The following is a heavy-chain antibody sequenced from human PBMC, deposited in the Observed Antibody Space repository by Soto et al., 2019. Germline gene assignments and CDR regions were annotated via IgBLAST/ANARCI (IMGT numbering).Heavy chain of an antibody. J-gene: IGHJ3*02. Sequence: SETLSLTCAVYGGSFSGYYWSWIRQPPGKGLEWIGEINHSGSTNYNPSLKSRVTISVDTSKNQFSLKLSSVTAADTAVYYFARKQWLVRFDIWGQGTMVTVSS. D-gene: IGHD6-19*01. CDR2: INHSGST. CDR3: ARKQWLVRFDI. V-gene: IGHV4-34*01. CDR1: GGSFSGYY.